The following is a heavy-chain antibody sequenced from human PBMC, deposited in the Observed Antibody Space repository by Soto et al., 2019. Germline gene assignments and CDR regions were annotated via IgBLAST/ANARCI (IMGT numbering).Heavy chain of an antibody. CDR3: ARDLVYCISTSCYGGWFDP. CDR2: ISAYNGNT. Sequence: ASVKVSCKASGYTFTSYSISWVRQAPGQGLEWMGWISAYNGNTNYAQKLQGRVTITTDTSTSTAYMELRSLRSDDTAVYYCARDLVYCISTSCYGGWFDPWGQGTLVTVSS. V-gene: IGHV1-18*01. D-gene: IGHD2-2*01. CDR1: GYTFTSYS. J-gene: IGHJ5*02.